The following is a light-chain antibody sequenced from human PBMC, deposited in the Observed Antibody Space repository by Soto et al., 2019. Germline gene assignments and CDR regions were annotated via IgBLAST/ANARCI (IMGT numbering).Light chain of an antibody. CDR3: QKYGASPLT. CDR1: QTIPNTY. CDR2: GAS. J-gene: IGKJ4*01. Sequence: EIGLTQSPGTLSLSAGAGVSLSCRASQTIPNTYLAWYQQKPDQAPRLLIFGASNRATGIPERFGGSGSGTDFTLSISRLEPEDFAVYYCQKYGASPLTFGGGARLEVK. V-gene: IGKV3-20*01.